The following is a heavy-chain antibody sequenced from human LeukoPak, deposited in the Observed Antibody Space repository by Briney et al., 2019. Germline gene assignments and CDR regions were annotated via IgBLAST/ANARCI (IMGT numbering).Heavy chain of an antibody. D-gene: IGHD5-24*01. V-gene: IGHV4-34*01. CDR2: INHSGST. CDR3: ARGRRGGFVMATITAVFFDY. J-gene: IGHJ4*02. CDR1: GGSFSGYY. Sequence: SETLSLTCAVYGGSFSGYYWSRIRQPPGKGLEWIGEINHSGSTNYNPSLKSRVTISVDTSKNQFSLKLSSVTAADTAVYYCARGRRGGFVMATITAVFFDYWGQGTLVTVSS.